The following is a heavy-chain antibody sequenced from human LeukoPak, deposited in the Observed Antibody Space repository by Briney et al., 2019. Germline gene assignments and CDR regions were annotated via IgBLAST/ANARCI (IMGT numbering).Heavy chain of an antibody. V-gene: IGHV4-38-2*01. CDR3: ARHLTPGTYYFDY. Sequence: SETLSLTCAVSGYSISSGYYWGWIRQPPGKGLEWIGSIYHSGSTYYNPPLKSRVTISVDTSNNQFSLKLSSVTAADTAVYYCARHLTPGTYYFDYWGQGTLVTVSS. J-gene: IGHJ4*02. CDR2: IYHSGST. D-gene: IGHD1/OR15-1a*01. CDR1: GYSISSGYY.